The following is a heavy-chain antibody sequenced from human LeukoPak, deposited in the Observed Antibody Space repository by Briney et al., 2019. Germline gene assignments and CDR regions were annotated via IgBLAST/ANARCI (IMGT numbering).Heavy chain of an antibody. Sequence: GGSLRLSCSASGFTFNSYGMHWVRQAPGNGLEWVAFVHFDGNTRYYADSVKGRFSISRDNSKSSLYLQMNSLRDEDTAVYYCARDPYSGSYGDYYYYYMDVWGKGTTVTISS. CDR2: VHFDGNTR. CDR3: ARDPYSGSYGDYYYYYMDV. CDR1: GFTFNSYG. D-gene: IGHD1-26*01. J-gene: IGHJ6*03. V-gene: IGHV3-30*02.